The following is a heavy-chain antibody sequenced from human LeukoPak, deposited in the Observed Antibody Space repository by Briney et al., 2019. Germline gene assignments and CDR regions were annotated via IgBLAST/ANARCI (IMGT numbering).Heavy chain of an antibody. V-gene: IGHV1-69*10. J-gene: IGHJ4*02. Sequence: SVKVSCKGSGGTFISYTMSGVRQAAGQGGEGMGGIIPIRGISNYAQKFQGRVTITADKSTTTAYLELSSLRSEDPAVYYCARGGGYSYGYDDYRGQRTLVTVS. CDR1: GGTFISYT. CDR2: IIPIRGIS. D-gene: IGHD5-18*01. CDR3: ARGGGYSYGYDDY.